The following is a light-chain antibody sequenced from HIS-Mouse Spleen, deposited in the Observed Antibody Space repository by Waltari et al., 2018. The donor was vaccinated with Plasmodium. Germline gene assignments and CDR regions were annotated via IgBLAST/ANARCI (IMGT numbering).Light chain of an antibody. CDR3: QAWDSSTVV. J-gene: IGLJ2*01. CDR2: QDS. Sequence: SYDLPTPPSVSVSPGQTASITCSGTKSGDKYACWYQQKPGQSPVLVIYQDSKRPSGIPERFSGSNSGNTATLTISGTQAMDEADYYCQAWDSSTVVFGGGTKLTVL. V-gene: IGLV3-1*01. CDR1: KSGDKY.